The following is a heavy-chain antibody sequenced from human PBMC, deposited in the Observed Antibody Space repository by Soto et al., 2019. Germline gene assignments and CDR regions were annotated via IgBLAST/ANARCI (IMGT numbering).Heavy chain of an antibody. CDR3: ASHRGNTYGPYDY. V-gene: IGHV4-4*02. CDR2: IYHSGNT. J-gene: IGHJ4*02. CDR1: GGSISSGNW. Sequence: VQLQESGPGLVKPSGTLSLTCAVSGGSISSGNWWSWVRQSPGKGLEWIGEIYHSGNTNHNPSLKSRVTRSVDKSNNPFSLKLTSVTAADTAVYYCASHRGNTYGPYDYWGQGTLVTVSS. D-gene: IGHD5-18*01.